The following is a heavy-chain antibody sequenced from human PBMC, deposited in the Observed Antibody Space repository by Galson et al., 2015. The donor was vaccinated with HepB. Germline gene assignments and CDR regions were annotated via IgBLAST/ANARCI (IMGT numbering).Heavy chain of an antibody. V-gene: IGHV3-23*01. Sequence: SLRLSCAASGFTFSTFAMGWVRQAPGKGLEWVSFISGSGTTIFYADSVKGRFTISRDNSKDTLYLQMNSRRAEDTALYFCAKVKGPGSFRQYSFRSWGQGTLVMVSS. J-gene: IGHJ1*01. CDR1: GFTFSTFA. CDR2: ISGSGTTI. CDR3: AKVKGPGSFRQYSFRS. D-gene: IGHD3-10*01.